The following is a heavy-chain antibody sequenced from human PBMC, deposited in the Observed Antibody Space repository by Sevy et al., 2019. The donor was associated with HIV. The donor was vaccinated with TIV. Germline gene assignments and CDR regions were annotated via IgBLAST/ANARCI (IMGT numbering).Heavy chain of an antibody. Sequence: ASVKVSCKASGGTFSSYAISWVRQAPGQGLEWMGGIIPIFGTANYAQKFQGRVTITADESTSTAYMELSSLRSEDTAVYYCARDWVPTNYYYGMDVWGQWTTVTVSS. D-gene: IGHD1-1*01. CDR2: IIPIFGTA. J-gene: IGHJ6*02. CDR3: ARDWVPTNYYYGMDV. CDR1: GGTFSSYA. V-gene: IGHV1-69*13.